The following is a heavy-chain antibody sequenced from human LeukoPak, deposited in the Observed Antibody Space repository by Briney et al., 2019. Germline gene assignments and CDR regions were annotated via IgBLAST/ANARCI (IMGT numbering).Heavy chain of an antibody. V-gene: IGHV3-23*01. J-gene: IGHJ4*02. CDR3: AKDINTDNPRGVFEC. Sequence: GGSLRLSCAASGFTFSNYAMIWVRQAPGKGLEWVSAISGSGDNTFYADSVKGQFTISRDNSKNTLFLQMNTLRAEDTAVYYCAKDINTDNPRGVFECWGQGTLVTVSS. CDR2: ISGSGDNT. CDR1: GFTFSNYA. D-gene: IGHD3-10*01.